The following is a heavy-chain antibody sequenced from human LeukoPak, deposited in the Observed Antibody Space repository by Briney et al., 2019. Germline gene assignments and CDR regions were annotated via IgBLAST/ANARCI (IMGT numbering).Heavy chain of an antibody. CDR2: IYHTGNT. J-gene: IGHJ4*02. CDR1: GGSISSGGYY. V-gene: IGHV4-31*03. Sequence: KTSETLSLTCTVSGGSISSGGYYWSWIRQHPGKGLEWIGYIYHTGNTYYTPSLKSRVTMSVDTSKNQFSLNLSSVTAADTAVYFRARRLPSIAVLDYWGQGTLVTVSS. D-gene: IGHD2-15*01. CDR3: ARRLPSIAVLDY.